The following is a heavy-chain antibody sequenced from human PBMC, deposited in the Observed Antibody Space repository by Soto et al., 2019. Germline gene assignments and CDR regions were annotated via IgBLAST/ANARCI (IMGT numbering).Heavy chain of an antibody. CDR2: NWNDEKTK. D-gene: IGHD2-2*01. CDR3: ARDGASGSSSAMFDY. J-gene: IGHJ4*02. Sequence: QVHLVDSGGGVVQPGRSLRLSCAASGFFFGGYGMHWVRQAPGKGLEWVAGNWNDEKTKFYADSVKGRFTISRDNSKNTLWLQMDSLRAEDTAVYYCARDGASGSSSAMFDYWGQGTLVTVSS. V-gene: IGHV3-33*01. CDR1: GFFFGGYG.